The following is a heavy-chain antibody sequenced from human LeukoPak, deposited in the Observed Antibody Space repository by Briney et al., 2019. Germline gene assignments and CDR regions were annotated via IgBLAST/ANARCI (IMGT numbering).Heavy chain of an antibody. J-gene: IGHJ4*02. D-gene: IGHD1-26*01. CDR1: GFTFSSYA. Sequence: GGSLRLSCAASGFTFSSYAMSWVRQAPGKGLEWVGRIKSKTDGGTTDYAAPVKGRFTISRDDSKNTLYLQMNSLKTEDTAVYYCTTRGGSFSIFDYWGQGTLVTVSS. CDR2: IKSKTDGGTT. V-gene: IGHV3-15*01. CDR3: TTRGGSFSIFDY.